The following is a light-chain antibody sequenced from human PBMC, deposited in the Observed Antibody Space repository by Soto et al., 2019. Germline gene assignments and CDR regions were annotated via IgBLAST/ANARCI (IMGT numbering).Light chain of an antibody. CDR2: DAS. CDR1: QGISTS. CDR3: RQHNSFPIT. V-gene: IGKV1-9*01. Sequence: DLQLTQSPFFLSASVGDRVTITCRASQGISTSLVWYQQKAGEAPKSLIYDASNLQTGVPSRFSGSGSGTEFTLTITSLQPEDSATYYCRQHNSFPITFGQGTRLEI. J-gene: IGKJ5*01.